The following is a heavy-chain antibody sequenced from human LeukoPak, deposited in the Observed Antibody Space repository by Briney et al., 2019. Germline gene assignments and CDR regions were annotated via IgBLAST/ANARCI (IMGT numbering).Heavy chain of an antibody. CDR1: GYTFTSYG. CDR3: ARVDTATGCFDY. D-gene: IGHD5-18*01. V-gene: IGHV1-69*13. J-gene: IGHJ4*02. CDR2: IIPIFGTA. Sequence: SVKVSCKASGYTFTSYGISWVRQAPGQGPEWMGGIIPIFGTANYAQKFQGRVTITADESTSTAYMELSSLRSEDTAVYYCARVDTATGCFDYWGQGTLVTVSS.